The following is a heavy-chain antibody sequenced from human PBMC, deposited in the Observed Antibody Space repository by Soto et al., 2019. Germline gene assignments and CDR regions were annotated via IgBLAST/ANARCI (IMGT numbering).Heavy chain of an antibody. Sequence: GGSLRLSCATSGFTVSSNYMSWVRQAPGKGLEWVSVIYSGGSTYYADSVKGRFTISRHNSKNTLYLQMNSLRAEDTAVYYCARDRLSYYGSGSYSIWGQGTLVTVSS. J-gene: IGHJ4*02. CDR3: ARDRLSYYGSGSYSI. CDR2: IYSGGST. CDR1: GFTVSSNY. V-gene: IGHV3-53*04. D-gene: IGHD3-10*01.